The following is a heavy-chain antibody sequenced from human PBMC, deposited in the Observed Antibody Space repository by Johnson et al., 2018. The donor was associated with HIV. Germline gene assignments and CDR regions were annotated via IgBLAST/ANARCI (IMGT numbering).Heavy chain of an antibody. D-gene: IGHD5-12*01. CDR3: ARSHRYGNMVATIRPFDI. CDR1: GFTFDDYG. Sequence: VQLVESGGGVVRPGGSLRLSCAASGFTFDDYGMSWVRQAPGKGLEWVSGINWNGGNTGHADSVKGRFTTSRDNSKNSLYLQMNRLRAEDTALYYCARSHRYGNMVATIRPFDIWGQGTMVTVSS. CDR2: INWNGGNT. J-gene: IGHJ3*02. V-gene: IGHV3-20*04.